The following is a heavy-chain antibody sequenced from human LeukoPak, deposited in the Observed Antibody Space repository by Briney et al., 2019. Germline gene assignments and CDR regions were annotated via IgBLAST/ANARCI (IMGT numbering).Heavy chain of an antibody. Sequence: SETLSLTCAVYGGSFSGYYWSWIRQPPGKGLEWIGEINHSGSTNYNPSLKSRVTISVDTSKNQFSLKLSSVTAADTAVYYCARDLGGYDSSGYYHPSGAFDIWGQGTMVTVSS. D-gene: IGHD3-22*01. CDR2: INHSGST. J-gene: IGHJ3*02. CDR3: ARDLGGYDSSGYYHPSGAFDI. V-gene: IGHV4-34*01. CDR1: GGSFSGYY.